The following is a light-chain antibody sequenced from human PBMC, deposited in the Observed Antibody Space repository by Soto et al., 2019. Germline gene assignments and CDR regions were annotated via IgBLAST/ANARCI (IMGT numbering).Light chain of an antibody. V-gene: IGKV1-5*03. CDR2: KAS. CDR3: XXXXXXSPTWT. CDR1: QSIGDW. Sequence: DIQMTQSPSTLSASVGDRVSITCRASQSIGDWLAWYQQKPGKAPKLLIYKASNLQSGVPSRFSGSGSGTDFTLTIXSXQXDDFAXXXXXXXXXXSPTWTFGQGTKVDIK. J-gene: IGKJ1*01.